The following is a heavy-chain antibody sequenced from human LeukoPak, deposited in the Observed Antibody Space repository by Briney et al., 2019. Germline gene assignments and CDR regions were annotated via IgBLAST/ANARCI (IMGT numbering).Heavy chain of an antibody. J-gene: IGHJ4*02. Sequence: GGTLRLSCAASGFTFSSYGMSWVRQAPGKGLEWVSAISGSGGSTYYADSVKGRFTISRDNSKNTLYLQMNSLRAEDTAVYYCARAARRITIFGVAAAFDYWGQGTLVTVSS. CDR3: ARAARRITIFGVAAAFDY. V-gene: IGHV3-23*01. D-gene: IGHD3-3*01. CDR1: GFTFSSYG. CDR2: ISGSGGST.